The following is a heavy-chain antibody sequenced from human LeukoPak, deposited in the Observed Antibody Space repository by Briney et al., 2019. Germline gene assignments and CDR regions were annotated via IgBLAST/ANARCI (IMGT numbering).Heavy chain of an antibody. D-gene: IGHD6-13*01. Sequence: PWGSLRLSCAASGFTFSSYEMNWVRQAPGKGLEWVSHIRSSGSTIYYADSVKGRFTISRDNAQKSLYLQMNSLRVEDTAVYYCARRSSSWKNWFDPWGQGTLVTVSS. J-gene: IGHJ5*02. V-gene: IGHV3-48*03. CDR1: GFTFSSYE. CDR2: IRSSGSTI. CDR3: ARRSSSWKNWFDP.